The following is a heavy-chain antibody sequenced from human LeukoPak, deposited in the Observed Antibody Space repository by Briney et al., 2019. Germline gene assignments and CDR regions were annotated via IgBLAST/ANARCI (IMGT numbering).Heavy chain of an antibody. Sequence: QAGGSLRLSWAASGFTFSSYAMSWVRKAPGKGLDWVSAISGSGGSTYYADSVKGRFTISRDNSKNTLYLQMNSLRVEDTAVYYCARLQRRSGYEYYGMDVWGQGTTVTVSS. CDR3: ARLQRRSGYEYYGMDV. J-gene: IGHJ6*02. D-gene: IGHD3-3*01. V-gene: IGHV3-23*01. CDR1: GFTFSSYA. CDR2: ISGSGGST.